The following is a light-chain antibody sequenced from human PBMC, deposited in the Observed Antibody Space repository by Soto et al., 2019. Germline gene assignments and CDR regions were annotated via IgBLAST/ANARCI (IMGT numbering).Light chain of an antibody. V-gene: IGLV1-47*01. CDR1: SSNIESNF. CDR2: RNN. J-gene: IGLJ2*01. CDR3: TVWDDSLRGRL. Sequence: QSXLTQPPSASGTPGQRVTISCSGSSSNIESNFVYWYQQFPGTAPRLLIYRNNQRPSGVPDRFSGSKSGTSASLAISALRSEDEADYYCTVWDDSLRGRLFGGGTKVTVL.